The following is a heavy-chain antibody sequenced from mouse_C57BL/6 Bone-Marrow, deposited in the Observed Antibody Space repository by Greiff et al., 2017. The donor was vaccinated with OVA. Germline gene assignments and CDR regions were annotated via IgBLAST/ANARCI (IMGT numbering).Heavy chain of an antibody. J-gene: IGHJ4*01. CDR1: GFNIKDDY. CDR3: TTVKYYDYDGGYAMDY. V-gene: IGHV14-4*01. CDR2: IDPENGDT. Sequence: VQLKQSGAELVRPGASVKLSCTASGFNIKDDYMHWVKQRPEQGLEWIGWIDPENGDTEYASKFQGKATLTADTSSNTAYLQLSSLTSEDTAVYYCTTVKYYDYDGGYAMDYWGQGTSVTVSS. D-gene: IGHD2-4*01.